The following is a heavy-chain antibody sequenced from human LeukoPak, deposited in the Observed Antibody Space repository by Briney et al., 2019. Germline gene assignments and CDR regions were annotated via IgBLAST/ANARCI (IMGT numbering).Heavy chain of an antibody. D-gene: IGHD5-12*01. CDR1: GYTFTTYG. J-gene: IGHJ4*02. Sequence: GASVKVSCKASGYTFTTYGISWVRQAPGQGLEWMGWISGYNGNTKYAQKLQGRVTMTTDTSTSTAYMELRSLRSDDTAVYYCASLDLSGYDWNDYWGQGTLVTVSS. CDR3: ASLDLSGYDWNDY. V-gene: IGHV1-18*01. CDR2: ISGYNGNT.